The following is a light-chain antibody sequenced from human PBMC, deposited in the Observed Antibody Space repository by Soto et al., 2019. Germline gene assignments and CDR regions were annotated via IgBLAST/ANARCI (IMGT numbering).Light chain of an antibody. Sequence: QSAPTQPASVSGSPGQSLTISCTGTNNDIGGYDFVSWYQHHPGKAPKLMIYDVINRPSGVSDRFSGSKSGNTASLTISGLQADDEADYYCSSYTTTSTVVFGGGTKLTVL. J-gene: IGLJ2*01. CDR2: DVI. CDR3: SSYTTTSTVV. CDR1: NNDIGGYDF. V-gene: IGLV2-14*03.